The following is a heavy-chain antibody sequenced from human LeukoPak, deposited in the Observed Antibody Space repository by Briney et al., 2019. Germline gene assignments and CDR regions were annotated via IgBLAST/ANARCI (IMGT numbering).Heavy chain of an antibody. Sequence: SETLSLTCTASGGSISSGGYYWSWIRQHPGKGLEWIGEINHSGSTNYNPSLKSRVTISVDTSKNQFSLKLSSVTAADTAVYYCARGPEPSSGWYDFDYWGQGTLVTVSS. V-gene: IGHV4-39*07. CDR2: INHSGST. CDR1: GGSISSGGYY. J-gene: IGHJ4*02. D-gene: IGHD6-19*01. CDR3: ARGPEPSSGWYDFDY.